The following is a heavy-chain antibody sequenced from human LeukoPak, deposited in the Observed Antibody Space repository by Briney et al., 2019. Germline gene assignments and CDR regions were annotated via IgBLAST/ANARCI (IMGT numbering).Heavy chain of an antibody. CDR2: IRSKTYGGTA. Sequence: GGSLRLSCAASGFTVSSNHMNWVRQAPGKGLEWVGFIRSKTYGGTAEDAASVKGRFTISRDDSKSIAYLQMNSLKTEDTAVYFCARGGETYYPTYWYFDLWGRGTLVTVSS. CDR1: GFTVSSNH. V-gene: IGHV3-71*01. CDR3: ARGGETYYPTYWYFDL. J-gene: IGHJ2*01. D-gene: IGHD3-10*01.